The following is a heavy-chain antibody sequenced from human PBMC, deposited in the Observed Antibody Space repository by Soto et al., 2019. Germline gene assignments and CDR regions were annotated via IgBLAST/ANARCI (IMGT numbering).Heavy chain of an antibody. CDR3: ARDLNTKSVLDY. V-gene: IGHV1-3*01. CDR1: GYTFTSYA. D-gene: IGHD2-2*01. J-gene: IGHJ4*02. CDR2: INAGNGNT. Sequence: ASVKVSCKASGYTFTSYAMHWVRQAPGQRLEWMGWINAGNGNTKYSQKFQGRVTITRDTSASTAYMELSSLRSEDTAVYYCARDLNTKSVLDYWGQGTLVTVSS.